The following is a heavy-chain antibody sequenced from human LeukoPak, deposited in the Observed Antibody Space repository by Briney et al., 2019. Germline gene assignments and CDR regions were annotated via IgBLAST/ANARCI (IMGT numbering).Heavy chain of an antibody. CDR2: INHSGST. J-gene: IGHJ3*02. CDR3: ARVGWCGGGSCYSRAFDI. V-gene: IGHV4-34*01. CDR1: GGSFSGYY. Sequence: SETLSLTCAVYGGSFSGYYWTWIRQPPGKGLEWIGEINHSGSTNYNPSLKSRVTISIDTSKNQFSLNLTSVTAADTAVYYCARVGWCGGGSCYSRAFDIWGQGTMVTVSS. D-gene: IGHD2-15*01.